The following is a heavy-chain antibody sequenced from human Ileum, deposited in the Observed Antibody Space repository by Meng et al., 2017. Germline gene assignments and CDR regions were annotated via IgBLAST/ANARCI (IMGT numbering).Heavy chain of an antibody. CDR2: FVNYVDT. CDR1: GYTFGSYG. D-gene: IGHD2-15*01. CDR3: ASGTPGRSYCDY. V-gene: IGHV1-18*01. Sequence: LVQSVPGGKKPGASVRVSCKASGYTFGSYGICWVRQAPGQGLEWMGWFVNYVDTYPAPKFQGRVTMTTDTHTNTAFMELRSLTSDDTAVYYCASGTPGRSYCDYWGQGTLVTVSS. J-gene: IGHJ4*02.